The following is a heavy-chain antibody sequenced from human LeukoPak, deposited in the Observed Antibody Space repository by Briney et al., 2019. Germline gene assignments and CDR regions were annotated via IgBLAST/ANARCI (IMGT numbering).Heavy chain of an antibody. Sequence: SETLSLTCTVSGGSITNYYWSWIRQPAGKGLEWIGRIYTRGSTNYNPSLKSRVTMSVDTSKNQFSLKLSSVTAADTAVYYCARGRYCSADICSGGDAFDIWGQGTMVSVSS. CDR1: GGSITNYY. D-gene: IGHD2-15*01. CDR3: ARGRYCSADICSGGDAFDI. J-gene: IGHJ3*02. V-gene: IGHV4-4*07. CDR2: IYTRGST.